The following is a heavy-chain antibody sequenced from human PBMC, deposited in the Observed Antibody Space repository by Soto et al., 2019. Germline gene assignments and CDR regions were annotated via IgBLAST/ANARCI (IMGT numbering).Heavy chain of an antibody. Sequence: PGGSLRLSCAASGFTFSSYAMHWVRQAPGKGLEWVAVISYDGSNKYYADSVKGRFTISRDNSKNTLYLQMNSLRAEDTAVYYCARPGIQLWVRTPHFDYWGQGTLVTVSS. CDR1: GFTFSSYA. D-gene: IGHD5-18*01. CDR2: ISYDGSNK. CDR3: ARPGIQLWVRTPHFDY. V-gene: IGHV3-30-3*01. J-gene: IGHJ4*02.